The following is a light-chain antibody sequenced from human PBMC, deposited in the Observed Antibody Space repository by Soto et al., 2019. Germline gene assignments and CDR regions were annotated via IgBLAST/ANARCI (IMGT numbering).Light chain of an antibody. CDR1: SSNIGAVYD. Sequence: QSVLTQPPSVSGAPGQRVTISCTGSSSNIGAVYDVHWYQQLPGTAPKLPIYGNSNRPSGVPDRFSCSKSGTSASLAITGLQAEDEADYYCQSYDSSLSDLFGGGTKLTVL. CDR2: GNS. V-gene: IGLV1-40*01. J-gene: IGLJ2*01. CDR3: QSYDSSLSDL.